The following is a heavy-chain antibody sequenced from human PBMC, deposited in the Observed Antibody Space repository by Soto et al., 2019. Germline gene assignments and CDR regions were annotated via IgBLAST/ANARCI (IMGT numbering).Heavy chain of an antibody. V-gene: IGHV4-4*02. J-gene: IGHJ6*02. CDR3: ARDDHIVVVPTSLGAMDV. Sequence: PSETLSLTCAVYGGSISSNKWWSWVRQPPGKGLEWIGEIYHSGSTNYNPSPKSRVTISLGKSKNQFSLKLTSVTAADSAVYYCARDDHIVVVPTSLGAMDVWGQGTTVTVSS. CDR1: GGSISSNKW. D-gene: IGHD2-2*01. CDR2: IYHSGST.